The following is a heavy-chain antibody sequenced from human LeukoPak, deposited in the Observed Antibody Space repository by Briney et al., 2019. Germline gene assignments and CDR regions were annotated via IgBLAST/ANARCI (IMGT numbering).Heavy chain of an antibody. CDR2: IDASGNP. CDR3: ARGFEYSTSSRLGYYYFYMDV. V-gene: IGHV4-61*02. Sequence: SETLSLTCTVSGDSISSGTYYWSWIRQPAGKGLEWIGRIDASGNPNYNPSLRSRLTMSVDTSKNQFSLNLRFVTAADTAVFYCARGFEYSTSSRLGYYYFYMDVWGIGTTVTVSS. D-gene: IGHD6-6*01. J-gene: IGHJ6*03. CDR1: GDSISSGTYY.